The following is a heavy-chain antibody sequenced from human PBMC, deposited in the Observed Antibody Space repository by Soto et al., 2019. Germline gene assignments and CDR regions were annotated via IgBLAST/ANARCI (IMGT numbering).Heavy chain of an antibody. D-gene: IGHD3-9*01. V-gene: IGHV4-61*01. Sequence: SETLSLTCTVSGGSVSSGSYYWSWIRQPPGKGLEWIGYIYYSGSTNYNPSLKSRVTISVDTSKNQFSLKLSSVTAADTAVYYCARDSALVVDFDIWGQGTMVT. CDR1: GGSVSSGSYY. CDR2: IYYSGST. CDR3: ARDSALVVDFDI. J-gene: IGHJ3*02.